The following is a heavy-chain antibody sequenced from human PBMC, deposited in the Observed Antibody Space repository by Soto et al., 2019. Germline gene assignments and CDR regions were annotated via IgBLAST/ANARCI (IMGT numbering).Heavy chain of an antibody. D-gene: IGHD6-13*01. J-gene: IGHJ6*02. V-gene: IGHV3-33*01. CDR2: IWYDGSNK. Sequence: VGSLRLSCAASGFTFSSYGMHWVRQAPGKGLEWVAVIWYDGSNKYYADSVKGRFTISRDNSKNTLYLQMNSLRAEDTAVYYCARDEIAAAGTDYYYGMDVWGQGTTVTVSS. CDR1: GFTFSSYG. CDR3: ARDEIAAAGTDYYYGMDV.